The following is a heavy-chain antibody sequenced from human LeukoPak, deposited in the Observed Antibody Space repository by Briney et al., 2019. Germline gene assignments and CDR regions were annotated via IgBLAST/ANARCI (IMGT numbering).Heavy chain of an antibody. CDR1: RFTFSSYA. V-gene: IGHV3-23*01. J-gene: IGHJ3*02. CDR2: ISNSGGST. CDR3: AKDNGGNSYDALDI. Sequence: GGSLRLSCAASRFTFSSYAMSWVRQAPGKGLEWVSVISNSGGSTYYVDSVKGRFTISRDNSKNTVYLQMNSLRAEDTAVYYCAKDNGGNSYDALDIWGQGTMVTVSS. D-gene: IGHD4-23*01.